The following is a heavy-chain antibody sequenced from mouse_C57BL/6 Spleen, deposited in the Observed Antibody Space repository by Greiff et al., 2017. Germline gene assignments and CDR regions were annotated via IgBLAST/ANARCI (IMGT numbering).Heavy chain of an antibody. CDR1: GYSITSGYY. J-gene: IGHJ4*01. Sequence: EVKLLESGPGLVKPSQSLSLTCSVTGYSITSGYYWNWIRQFPGNKLEWMGYISYDGSNNYNPSLKNRISITRDTSKNQFFLKLNSVTTEDTATYYCARDPDYYGSSLYAMDYWGQGTSVTVSS. CDR3: ARDPDYYGSSLYAMDY. D-gene: IGHD1-1*01. V-gene: IGHV3-6*01. CDR2: ISYDGSN.